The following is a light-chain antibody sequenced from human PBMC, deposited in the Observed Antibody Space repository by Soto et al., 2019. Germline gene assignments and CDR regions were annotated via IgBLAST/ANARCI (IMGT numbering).Light chain of an antibody. J-gene: IGLJ1*01. CDR2: DVS. Sequence: QSALTKPRSVNGSPGRSDTISCTGTSSDFGGDDFVSWYQHHPAKAPKLMIYDVSKRPSGVPDRFSGSKSGNTASLTISGLQAEDEADYYCCSYAGSYTLYVFGTGTKVTVL. V-gene: IGLV2-11*01. CDR1: SSDFGGDDF. CDR3: CSYAGSYTLYV.